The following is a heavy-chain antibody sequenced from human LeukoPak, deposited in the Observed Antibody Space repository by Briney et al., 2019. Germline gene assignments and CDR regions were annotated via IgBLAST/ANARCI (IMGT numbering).Heavy chain of an antibody. CDR1: CVFISNFY. CDR2: IYSSGST. V-gene: IGHV4-4*07. J-gene: IGHJ4*02. Sequence: AESQSLTCTVSCVFISNFYWNWIRQPAGKGLEWIGHIYSSGSTNYNPSLRSRVTMSVDKSKNQFSRRLSSVTAADTATYFCARGHYWNYGWGQGTLVTVSS. D-gene: IGHD1-7*01. CDR3: ARGHYWNYG.